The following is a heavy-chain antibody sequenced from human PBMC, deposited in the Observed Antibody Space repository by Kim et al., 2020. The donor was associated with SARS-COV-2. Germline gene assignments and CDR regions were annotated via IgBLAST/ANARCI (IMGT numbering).Heavy chain of an antibody. CDR1: GFTFSSYW. CDR3: AKTYYYGSEWFDP. CDR2: IKQDGSEK. D-gene: IGHD3-10*01. V-gene: IGHV3-7*01. J-gene: IGHJ5*02. Sequence: GGSLRLSCAASGFTFSSYWMSWVRQAPGKGLEWVANIKQDGSEKYYVDSVKGRFTISRDNAKNSLYLQMNSLRAEDTAVYYCAKTYYYGSEWFDPWGQGTLVTVSS.